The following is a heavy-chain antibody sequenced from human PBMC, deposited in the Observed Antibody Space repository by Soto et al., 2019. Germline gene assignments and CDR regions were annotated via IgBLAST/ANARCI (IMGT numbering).Heavy chain of an antibody. Sequence: AGGSLRLSCAASGFTFSSYAMSWVRQAPGKGLEWVSAISGRGCSTYYADSVKGQFTISRDNSNNTLYLQMNSLRAEDTAVYYCAKDRPSGGIAAAQSDYWGQGTLVTVSS. J-gene: IGHJ4*02. V-gene: IGHV3-23*01. D-gene: IGHD6-13*01. CDR2: ISGRGCST. CDR3: AKDRPSGGIAAAQSDY. CDR1: GFTFSSYA.